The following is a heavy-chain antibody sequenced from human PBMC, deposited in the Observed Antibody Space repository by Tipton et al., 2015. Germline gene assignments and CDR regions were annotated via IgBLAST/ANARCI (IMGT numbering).Heavy chain of an antibody. V-gene: IGHV4-31*03. CDR1: GGSIRSGGYH. CDR3: ARSDEYTYGRTSFDI. D-gene: IGHD5-18*01. CDR2: IYYNGNT. J-gene: IGHJ3*02. Sequence: TLSLTCTVSGGSIRSGGYHWTWIRQPPGQGLEWVGYIYYNGNTYYNPSLKSRIAISMDTSKNQFSLNLTSVTAADTAVYYCARSDEYTYGRTSFDIWGQGTMVTVSS.